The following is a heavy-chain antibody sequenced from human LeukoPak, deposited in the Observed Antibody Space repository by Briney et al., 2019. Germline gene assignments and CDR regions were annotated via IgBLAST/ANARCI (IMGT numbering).Heavy chain of an antibody. CDR2: INPNSGGT. D-gene: IGHD3-22*01. CDR3: ARSESSGYYYGLDY. J-gene: IGHJ4*02. Sequence: ASVKVSCKASGYTFTGYYMHWVRQAPGQGLEWMGWINPNSGGTNYAQKFQGRVTMTRDASISTAYMELSRLRSDDTAVYYCARSESSGYYYGLDYWGQGTLVTVSS. V-gene: IGHV1-2*02. CDR1: GYTFTGYY.